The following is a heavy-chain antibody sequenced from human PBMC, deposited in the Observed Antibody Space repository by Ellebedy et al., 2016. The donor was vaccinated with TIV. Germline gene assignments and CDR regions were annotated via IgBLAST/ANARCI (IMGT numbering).Heavy chain of an antibody. Sequence: SETLSLXXSVSNGSLSSGGYYWAWIRQPPGKGLEWIGSVYHSGSTYYNSSLKSRVTISVDSSNNQFSLKLTSVTAADTAVYYCARPGRITLFARNPWFDPWGQGTLVTVSA. D-gene: IGHD3-3*01. CDR3: ARPGRITLFARNPWFDP. CDR1: NGSLSSGGYY. J-gene: IGHJ5*02. V-gene: IGHV4-39*01. CDR2: VYHSGST.